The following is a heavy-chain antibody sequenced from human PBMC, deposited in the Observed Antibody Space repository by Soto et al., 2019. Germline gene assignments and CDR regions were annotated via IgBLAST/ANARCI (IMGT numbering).Heavy chain of an antibody. V-gene: IGHV1-2*02. Sequence: ASVKVSCKASGYIFTAHSMHWVRQAPGQGLEWLGWINPNSGDTIYAQKFQDRVTMTCDTSVSTAYLELSSLSSDDTALYYCAREASAVVSLDYWGQGALVTVSS. CDR1: GYIFTAHS. D-gene: IGHD2-15*01. CDR3: AREASAVVSLDY. J-gene: IGHJ4*02. CDR2: INPNSGDT.